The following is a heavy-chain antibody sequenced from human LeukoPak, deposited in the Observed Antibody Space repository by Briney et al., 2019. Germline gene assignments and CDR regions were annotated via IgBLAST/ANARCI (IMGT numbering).Heavy chain of an antibody. CDR2: INPNSGFT. J-gene: IGHJ4*02. CDR3: ARLADCSSSSCRSFDY. CDR1: GYPFTGYC. V-gene: IGHV1-2*02. D-gene: IGHD2-2*01. Sequence: ASVKVSCKASGYPFTGYCLHWVRQAPGQGLEWMGWINPNSGFTNYAQKFQGRVTMTRDTSIRTAYMELSRLRSDDTAVYYCARLADCSSSSCRSFDYWGQGTLVTDSS.